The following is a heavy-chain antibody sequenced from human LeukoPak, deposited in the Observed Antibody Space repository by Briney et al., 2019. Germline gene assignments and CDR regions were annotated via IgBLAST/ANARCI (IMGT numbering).Heavy chain of an antibody. V-gene: IGHV1-69*13. D-gene: IGHD6-19*01. CDR3: ARGEAVAGPPDY. CDR1: GGTFSSYA. Sequence: ASVKFSCKASGGTFSSYAISWVRQAPGQGLEWMGGIIPIFGTANYAQKFQGRVTITADESTSTAYMELSSLRSEDTAVYYCARGEAVAGPPDYWGQGTLVTVSS. J-gene: IGHJ4*02. CDR2: IIPIFGTA.